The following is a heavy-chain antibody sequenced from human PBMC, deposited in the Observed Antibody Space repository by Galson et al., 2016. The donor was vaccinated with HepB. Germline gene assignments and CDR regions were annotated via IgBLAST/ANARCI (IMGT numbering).Heavy chain of an antibody. CDR2: IRYSGDTV. D-gene: IGHD1/OR15-1a*01. J-gene: IGHJ4*02. CDR1: GFAFSDYY. CDR3: SRTLNRNKGAFFDY. V-gene: IGHV3-11*01. Sequence: SLRLSCAASGFAFSDYYMSWIRQVPGKGLECVSYIRYSGDTVYYAESVKGRFTISRDNAQKSLHLQMDNLRADDTAHYFCSRTLNRNKGAFFDYWGPGILVSVTS.